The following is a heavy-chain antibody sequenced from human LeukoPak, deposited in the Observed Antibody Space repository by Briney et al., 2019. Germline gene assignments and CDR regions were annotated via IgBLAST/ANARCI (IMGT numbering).Heavy chain of an antibody. CDR3: ARCTTGRTFGSLREIKRSREIDY. J-gene: IGHJ4*02. CDR1: GYTFTSYG. Sequence: ASVKASCKASGYTFTSYGISWVRQAPGQGLEWMGWIIAYNGNTNYAQKLQGRVTMTTDTSTSTAYMELRSLRSDDTAVYYCARCTTGRTFGSLREIKRSREIDYWGQGTLVTVSS. D-gene: IGHD1-1*01. CDR2: IIAYNGNT. V-gene: IGHV1-18*01.